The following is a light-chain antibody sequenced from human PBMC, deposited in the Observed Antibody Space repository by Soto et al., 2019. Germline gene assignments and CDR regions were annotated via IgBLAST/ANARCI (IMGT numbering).Light chain of an antibody. CDR1: SSDVGGYNF. V-gene: IGLV2-14*03. Sequence: QSALTQPASVFGSPGQSITFSCTGTSSDVGGYNFVSWYQQHPGKAPKLMIYEVSSRPSGVSNRFSGSKSGNTASLTISGLQPEDEAHYYCSSYTTSTTVVFGTGTKVTV. CDR3: SSYTTSTTVV. J-gene: IGLJ1*01. CDR2: EVS.